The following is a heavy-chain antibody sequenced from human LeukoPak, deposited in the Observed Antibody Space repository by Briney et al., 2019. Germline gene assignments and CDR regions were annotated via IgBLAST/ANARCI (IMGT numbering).Heavy chain of an antibody. Sequence: GGSLRLSCAASGFTFSSFNMNWVRQAPGKAMEWVTSITSSGTHIFYADSVRGRFTISRDNAKNSLYLQMDSLGPDDTAVYYCARDPYSGNYGNDYYYYMDVWGKGTTVTISS. CDR3: ARDPYSGNYGNDYYYYMDV. D-gene: IGHD1-26*01. CDR2: ITSSGTHI. V-gene: IGHV3-21*01. J-gene: IGHJ6*03. CDR1: GFTFSSFN.